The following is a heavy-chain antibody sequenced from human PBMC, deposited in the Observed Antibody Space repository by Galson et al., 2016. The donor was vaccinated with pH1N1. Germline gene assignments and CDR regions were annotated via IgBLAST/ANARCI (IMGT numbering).Heavy chain of an antibody. CDR3: AKEGLSIEGGEFHN. J-gene: IGHJ4*02. V-gene: IGHV3-23*05. CDR1: GFKFSNFA. Sequence: SLRLSCAASGFKFSNFAMTWVRQSPRKGLEWVSTITGSGTRTTYASSVKGRFTISRDNSKNTVYLQMNRLRVEETAIYHYAKEGLSIEGGEFHNWGQGTLVTVSS. CDR2: ITGSGTRT. D-gene: IGHD1-26*01.